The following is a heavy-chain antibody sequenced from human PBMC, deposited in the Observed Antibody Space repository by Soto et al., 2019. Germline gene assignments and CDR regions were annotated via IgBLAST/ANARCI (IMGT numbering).Heavy chain of an antibody. Sequence: EVQLAESGGGMVQPGGYLRLSCEASGFTFSSYDMHWVRQAPGKGLEYVSSISSNGGTTYYGNSVKGRFTISRDNSKNTLYLQMGILRAEDMAVYYCVRRASGNYEYWGQGTLVTVSS. CDR1: GFTFSSYD. CDR2: ISSNGGTT. V-gene: IGHV3-64*01. J-gene: IGHJ4*02. CDR3: VRRASGNYEY. D-gene: IGHD1-7*01.